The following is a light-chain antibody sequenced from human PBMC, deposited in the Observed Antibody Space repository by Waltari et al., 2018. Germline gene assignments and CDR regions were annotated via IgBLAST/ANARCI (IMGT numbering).Light chain of an antibody. J-gene: IGLJ7*01. CDR3: QSYDSSLSDFAV. CDR2: ANN. Sequence: PATPPKIISLANNQRPSGVPDRLSGSKSGTSAAVALTGLRAEDEAEYYCQSYDSSLSDFAVCGGGTQLTVL. V-gene: IGLV1-40*01.